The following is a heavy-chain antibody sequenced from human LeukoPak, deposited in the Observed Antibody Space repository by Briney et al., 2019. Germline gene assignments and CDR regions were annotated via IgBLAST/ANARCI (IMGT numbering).Heavy chain of an antibody. D-gene: IGHD6-19*01. CDR2: ISSSRYTI. CDR1: GFTFSSYS. J-gene: IGHJ4*02. Sequence: GGSLRLSCAASGFTFSSYSMNWVRQAPGKGLEWVSYISSSRYTIYYADSVKGRFTISRDNAKNSLYLQMNSLRAEDTAVYYCARGDSSGYYYFEYWGQGTLVTVSS. V-gene: IGHV3-48*01. CDR3: ARGDSSGYYYFEY.